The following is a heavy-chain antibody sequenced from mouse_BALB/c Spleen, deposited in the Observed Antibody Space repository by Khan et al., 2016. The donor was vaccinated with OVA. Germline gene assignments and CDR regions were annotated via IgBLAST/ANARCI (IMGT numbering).Heavy chain of an antibody. CDR1: GFSLSSNG. D-gene: IGHD1-1*01. CDR3: AKFTPDYYSMDY. V-gene: IGHV2-3*01. Sequence: VELVESGPGLVAPSQSLSITCTVSGFSLSSNGVSWVRQPPGKGLEWLGVIWGDGSTNYHSTLKSRLIISQDNSKSQVFLKLNSLQTDDTATYYCAKFTPDYYSMDYWGQGTSVTVSS. CDR2: IWGDGST. J-gene: IGHJ4*01.